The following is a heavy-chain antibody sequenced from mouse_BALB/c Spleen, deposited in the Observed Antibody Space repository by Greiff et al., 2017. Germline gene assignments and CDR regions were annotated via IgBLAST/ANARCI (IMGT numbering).Heavy chain of an antibody. D-gene: IGHD2-4*01. J-gene: IGHJ3*01. CDR3: AGEGDYDWFAY. V-gene: IGHV1-54*01. CDR1: GYAFTNYL. Sequence: QVQLQQSGAELVRPGTSVKVSCKASGYAFTNYLIEWVKQRPGQGLEWIGVINPGSGGTNYNEKFKGKATLTADKSSSTAYMQLSSLTSDDSAVYFCAGEGDYDWFAYWGQGTLVTVSA. CDR2: INPGSGGT.